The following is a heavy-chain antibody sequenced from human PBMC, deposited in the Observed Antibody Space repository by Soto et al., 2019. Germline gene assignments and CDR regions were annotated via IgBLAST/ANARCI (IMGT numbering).Heavy chain of an antibody. D-gene: IGHD3-22*01. J-gene: IGHJ4*02. CDR1: GYSFAGYW. CDR3: ARQIYDSDTGPNFQYYFDS. V-gene: IGHV5-10-1*01. CDR2: IDPSDSQT. Sequence: GETLKISCKGSGYSFAGYWITWVRQKPGKVLEWMGRIDPSDSQTYYSPSFRGHVTISVTKSITTVFLQWSSLRASDTAMYYCARQIYDSDTGPNFQYYFDSWGQGXPVTVYS.